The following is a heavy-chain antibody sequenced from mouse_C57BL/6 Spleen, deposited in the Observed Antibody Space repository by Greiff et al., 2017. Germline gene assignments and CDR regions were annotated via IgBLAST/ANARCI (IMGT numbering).Heavy chain of an antibody. Sequence: VQLQQPGAELVMPGASVKLSCKASGYTFTSYWMHWVKQRPGQGLAWLGEIDPSDSYTNYNQQFKGKSTLTVYKSSSTAYMQLSSLTTEDSAVYYCARRGFYAMDYWGQGASVTVSS. V-gene: IGHV1-69*01. CDR1: GYTFTSYW. CDR2: IDPSDSYT. J-gene: IGHJ4*01. CDR3: ARRGFYAMDY.